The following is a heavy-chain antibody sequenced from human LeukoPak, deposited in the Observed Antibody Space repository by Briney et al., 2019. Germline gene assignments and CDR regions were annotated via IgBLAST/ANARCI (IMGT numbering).Heavy chain of an antibody. CDR3: AKDREIRGGGFDP. J-gene: IGHJ5*02. CDR1: GYTFTGYY. Sequence: PRASVKVSCKASGYTFTGYYMHWVRQAPGQGLEWMGRINPNSGGTNYAQKFHGRVTMTRDTSITTAYMELSGLRSDDTAVYFCAKDREIRGGGFDPWGQGTLVTVSS. V-gene: IGHV1-2*06. CDR2: INPNSGGT. D-gene: IGHD3-10*01.